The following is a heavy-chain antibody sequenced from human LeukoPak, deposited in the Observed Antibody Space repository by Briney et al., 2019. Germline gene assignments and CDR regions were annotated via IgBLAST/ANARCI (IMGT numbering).Heavy chain of an antibody. D-gene: IGHD2-2*03. CDR3: AGQKLDIVVVPAAPFDY. J-gene: IGHJ4*02. Sequence: SETLSLTCTVSGGSISSSSYYWGWIRQPPGKGLEWIGSIYYSGSTYYNPSPKSRVTISVDTSKNQFSLKLSSVTAADTAVYYCAGQKLDIVVVPAAPFDYWGQGTLVTVSS. V-gene: IGHV4-39*01. CDR1: GGSISSSSYY. CDR2: IYYSGST.